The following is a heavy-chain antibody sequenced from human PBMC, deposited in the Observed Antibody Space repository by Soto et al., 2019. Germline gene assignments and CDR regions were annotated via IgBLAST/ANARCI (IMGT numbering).Heavy chain of an antibody. V-gene: IGHV4-59*01. D-gene: IGHD6-13*01. Sequence: PSETLSLTCTVSGGSISSYYWSWIRQPPGKGLEWIGYIYYSGSTNYSPSLKSRVTISVDTSKNQFSLKLSSVTAADTAVYYCARAVHSSSWYISPGFDYWGQGTLVTVSS. CDR1: GGSISSYY. CDR2: IYYSGST. J-gene: IGHJ4*02. CDR3: ARAVHSSSWYISPGFDY.